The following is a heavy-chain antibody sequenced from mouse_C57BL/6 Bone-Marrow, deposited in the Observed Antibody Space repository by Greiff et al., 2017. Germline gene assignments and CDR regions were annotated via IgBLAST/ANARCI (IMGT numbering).Heavy chain of an antibody. D-gene: IGHD1-1*01. CDR3: ARTTTVVAPPWFAY. Sequence: QVQLQQPGAELVKPGASVKLSCKASGYTFTSYWMHWVKQRPGQGLEWIGKIHPNSGSTNYNEKFKSKATLTVDKSSSTAYMQLSSLTSEDSAVYYCARTTTVVAPPWFAYWGQGTLVTVSA. J-gene: IGHJ3*01. CDR2: IHPNSGST. CDR1: GYTFTSYW. V-gene: IGHV1-64*01.